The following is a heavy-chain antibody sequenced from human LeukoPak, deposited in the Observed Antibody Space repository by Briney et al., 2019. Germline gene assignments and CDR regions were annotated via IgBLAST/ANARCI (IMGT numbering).Heavy chain of an antibody. CDR3: ARGGQLWPFDY. Sequence: NPSETLSLTCAVNGGSFSGYYWSWLRQPPGKRLEWIGEINHSGSTNYNPSLKSRVTISVDTSKNHFSLKLSSVTAADTAVYYCARGGQLWPFDYWGQGTLITVSS. CDR1: GGSFSGYY. J-gene: IGHJ4*02. D-gene: IGHD5-18*01. CDR2: INHSGST. V-gene: IGHV4-34*01.